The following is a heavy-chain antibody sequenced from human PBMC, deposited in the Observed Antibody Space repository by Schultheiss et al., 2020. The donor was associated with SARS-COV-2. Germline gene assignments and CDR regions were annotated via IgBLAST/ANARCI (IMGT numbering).Heavy chain of an antibody. CDR3: AKVMATRTYYYYYAMDV. J-gene: IGHJ6*02. V-gene: IGHV3-74*01. CDR2: INSDGSST. CDR1: GFTFSSYW. Sequence: GGSLRLSCAASGFTFSSYWMHWVRQAPGKGLVWVSRINSDGSSTSYADSVKGRFTISRDNAKNTLYLQMNSLRAEDTALYYCAKVMATRTYYYYYAMDVWGQGTAVTVSS. D-gene: IGHD4-23*01.